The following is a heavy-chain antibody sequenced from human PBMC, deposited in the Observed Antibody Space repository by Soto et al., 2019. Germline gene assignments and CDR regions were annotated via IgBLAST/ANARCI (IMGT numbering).Heavy chain of an antibody. D-gene: IGHD4-17*01. V-gene: IGHV3-72*01. Sequence: EVQLVESGGGLVKPGGSLRLSCAASGFTFSNAWMNWVRQAPGKGLEWVGRIKNKADSYTTEYAASVKGRFTISRDDSKNSLYLQMSSLKTEDTAMYYCSRNDYGVIDYWGQGTLVTVSS. CDR1: GFTFSNAW. CDR3: SRNDYGVIDY. J-gene: IGHJ4*02. CDR2: IKNKADSYTT.